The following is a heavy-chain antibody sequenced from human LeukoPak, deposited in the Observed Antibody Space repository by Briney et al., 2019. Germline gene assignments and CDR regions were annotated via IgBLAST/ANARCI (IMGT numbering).Heavy chain of an antibody. V-gene: IGHV1-2*02. D-gene: IGHD6-13*01. CDR2: INPDSGDT. CDR1: GYTFTGHY. J-gene: IGHJ4*02. Sequence: ASVKVSRKASGYTFTGHYIHWVRQAPGQGLEWMGYINPDSGDTNYAQKFQGRVTLTGDTSITTTYMDLSSLRSDDTAVYYCARDSSRSTWYGGSSDWGQGTLVIVSS. CDR3: ARDSSRSTWYGGSSD.